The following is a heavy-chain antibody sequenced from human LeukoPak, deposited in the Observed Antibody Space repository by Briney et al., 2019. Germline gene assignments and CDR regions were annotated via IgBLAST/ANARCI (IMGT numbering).Heavy chain of an antibody. Sequence: SETLSLTCTVSGGSISSGGYYWIWIRPPPGKGLEWIGYIYHSGSTYYNPSLKSRVTISVDRSKNQFSLKLSSVTAADTAVYYCARDWGDIVVVPAAIDAFDIWGQGTMVTVSS. V-gene: IGHV4-30-2*01. J-gene: IGHJ3*02. D-gene: IGHD2-2*02. CDR2: IYHSGST. CDR1: GGSISSGGYY. CDR3: ARDWGDIVVVPAAIDAFDI.